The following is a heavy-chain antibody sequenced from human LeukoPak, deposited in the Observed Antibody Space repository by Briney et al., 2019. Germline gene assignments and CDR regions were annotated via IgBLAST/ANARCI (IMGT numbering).Heavy chain of an antibody. J-gene: IGHJ4*02. CDR2: ISGSGGST. Sequence: SGGSLRLSCAASGFTFSSYGMSWVRQAPGQGLEWVSGISGSGGSTYYADTVKGRFTISRDNSKNTLYLQMNSLRAEDTAVYYCAKIRYFDWLSGPAFDYWGQGTLVTVSS. D-gene: IGHD3-9*01. V-gene: IGHV3-23*01. CDR3: AKIRYFDWLSGPAFDY. CDR1: GFTFSSYG.